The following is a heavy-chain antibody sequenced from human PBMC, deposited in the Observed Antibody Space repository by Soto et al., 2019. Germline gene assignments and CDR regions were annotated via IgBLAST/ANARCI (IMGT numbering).Heavy chain of an antibody. J-gene: IGHJ5*02. D-gene: IGHD4-4*01. Sequence: QVQLQESGPGLVKPSQTLSLTCTVSGGSISSGGYYWIWIRQHPGKGLEWVGYIYYSGSTYYNPSLKSRITLSVDTSKNQFALKLSSVTAAATALYYCARTVFPWGHGTLVTVSS. CDR2: IYYSGST. CDR1: GGSISSGGYY. V-gene: IGHV4-31*03. CDR3: ARTVFP.